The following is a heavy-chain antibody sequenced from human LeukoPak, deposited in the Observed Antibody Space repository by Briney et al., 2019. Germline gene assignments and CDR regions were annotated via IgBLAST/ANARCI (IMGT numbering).Heavy chain of an antibody. CDR1: GYTLTSYG. J-gene: IGHJ5*02. V-gene: IGHV1-18*04. CDR2: ISAYNGNT. D-gene: IGHD6-13*01. CDR3: ARDTLIVAADPGCFDP. Sequence: ASVRVSCKASGYTLTSYGISWVRQAPGQGREWMGWISAYNGNTNYAQKLQGRVTMTTDTSKSTAYMELRSLRSDDAAVYDCARDTLIVAADPGCFDPWGQGTLVTVSS.